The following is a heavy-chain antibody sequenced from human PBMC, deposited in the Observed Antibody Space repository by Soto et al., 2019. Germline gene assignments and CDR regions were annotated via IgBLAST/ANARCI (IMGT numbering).Heavy chain of an antibody. CDR3: ARDDIVGVPAAVMDV. CDR1: GFTFSSYG. Sequence: QVQLVESGGGVVQPGRSLRLSCAASGFTFSSYGMHWVRQAPGKGLEWVAVIWYDGSNKYYADSVKGRFTISRDNSKNTLYLQMNSLRAEDTAVYYCARDDIVGVPAAVMDVWGQGTTVTVSS. CDR2: IWYDGSNK. J-gene: IGHJ6*02. D-gene: IGHD2-2*01. V-gene: IGHV3-33*01.